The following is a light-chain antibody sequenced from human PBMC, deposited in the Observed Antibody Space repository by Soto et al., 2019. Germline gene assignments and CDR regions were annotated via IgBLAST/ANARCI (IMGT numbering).Light chain of an antibody. Sequence: DIQMTQSPPSLSASVGDRVTITCRASQRASNYLHWYQQKPGNVPKLLIYGTSTLQSGVPSRCAGSGAETEFTLTSSRLQLDDVATYYCQQTYATPYSFGGGTKLEI. J-gene: IGKJ2*03. V-gene: IGKV1-39*01. CDR2: GTS. CDR1: QRASNY. CDR3: QQTYATPYS.